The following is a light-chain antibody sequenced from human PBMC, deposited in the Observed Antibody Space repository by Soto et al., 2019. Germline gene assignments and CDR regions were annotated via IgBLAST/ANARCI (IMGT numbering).Light chain of an antibody. J-gene: IGKJ1*01. Sequence: EIVLTQSPATLSLSPGERATLSCGASQSITNSYLAWYQHKPGLAPRLLIYDASSRATGIPDRFSGSGSGTDFSLTISRLEPEDFAVYYCQQYGTSPKTFGQGTKVEIK. CDR3: QQYGTSPKT. CDR2: DAS. V-gene: IGKV3D-20*01. CDR1: QSITNSY.